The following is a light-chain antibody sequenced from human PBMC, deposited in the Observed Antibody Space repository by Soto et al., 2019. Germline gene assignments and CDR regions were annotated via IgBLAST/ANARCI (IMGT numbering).Light chain of an antibody. CDR3: QQYGSSPPYT. J-gene: IGKJ2*01. CDR2: GAS. Sequence: EIVLTQSPGTLSLSPGERATLSCRASQSVSSSYLAWYQQKPGQAPRLLIYGASSRATGIPDRFSGSGSGTDFTRTISRLESEDFAVYYCQQYGSSPPYTLGQGTTLEIK. V-gene: IGKV3-20*01. CDR1: QSVSSSY.